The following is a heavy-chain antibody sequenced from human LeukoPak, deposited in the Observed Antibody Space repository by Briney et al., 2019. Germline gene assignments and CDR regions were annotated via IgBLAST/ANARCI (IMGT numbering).Heavy chain of an antibody. CDR3: ARKQRSYRPRPLDY. J-gene: IGHJ4*02. CDR1: GGSFSGYY. CDR2: INHSRST. V-gene: IGHV4-34*01. D-gene: IGHD3-16*02. Sequence: SETLSLTCAVYGGSFSGYYWSWIRQPPGKGLEWIGEINHSRSTNYNPSLKSRVTISVDTSKNQFSLKLSSVTAADTAVYYCARKQRSYRPRPLDYWGQGTLVTVSS.